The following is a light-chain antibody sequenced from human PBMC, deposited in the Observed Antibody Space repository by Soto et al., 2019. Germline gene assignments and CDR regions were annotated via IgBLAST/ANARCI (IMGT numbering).Light chain of an antibody. Sequence: QSALTQPASVSGSPGQSITISCTGTSSDVGSYNLVSWYQQHPGKAPKLMIYEGSKRPSGVSNRFSGSKSGNTASLTISGLQAEDEPDYHCCSYAGSSTYVFGTGTKVTVL. CDR2: EGS. V-gene: IGLV2-23*01. CDR1: SSDVGSYNL. CDR3: CSYAGSSTYV. J-gene: IGLJ1*01.